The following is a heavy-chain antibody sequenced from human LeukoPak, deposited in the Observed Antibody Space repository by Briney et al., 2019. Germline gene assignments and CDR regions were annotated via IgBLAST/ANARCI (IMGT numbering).Heavy chain of an antibody. CDR2: IRYDGSRK. V-gene: IGHV3-30*02. CDR3: ATETPDTSGSKLDY. CDR1: GFTFSSYA. Sequence: GGSLRLSCAASGFTFSSYAMSWVRQAPGKGLEWVAYIRYDGSRKYYADSVNGRFTISRDNSKNTLYLQVHSLRGEDTAVYYCATETPDTSGSKLDYWGQGTLVTVSS. J-gene: IGHJ4*02. D-gene: IGHD3-22*01.